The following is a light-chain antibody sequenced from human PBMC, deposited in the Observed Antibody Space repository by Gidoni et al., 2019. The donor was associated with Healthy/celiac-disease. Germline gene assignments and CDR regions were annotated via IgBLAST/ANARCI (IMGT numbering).Light chain of an antibody. CDR2: GAS. V-gene: IGKV1-9*01. CDR3: QQLNSYPRT. CDR1: QDISIY. J-gene: IGKJ1*01. Sequence: DIQLTKSPSFLSASVGDRVTITCRASQDISIYLAWYQQKPGTAPKLLIYGASTLQSGVPSRFSGSGSGTEFTLTISSLQPEDFAIYYCQQLNSYPRTFGQGTKVEIK.